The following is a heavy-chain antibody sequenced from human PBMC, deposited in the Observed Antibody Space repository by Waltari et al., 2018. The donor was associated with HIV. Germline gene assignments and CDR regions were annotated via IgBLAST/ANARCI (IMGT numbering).Heavy chain of an antibody. J-gene: IGHJ4*02. D-gene: IGHD2-15*01. CDR1: GYTFTSYS. V-gene: IGHV1-3*01. CDR3: ARDIPRMGIDY. CDR2: INAGNGNT. Sequence: QVQLVQSGAEGKKPGASVKVSCKASGYTFTSYSLHWVRQAPGPRLECMGWINAGNGNTKYSQKFQGRVTITRDTSASTAYMELSSLRSEDTAVYYCARDIPRMGIDYWGQGTLVTVSS.